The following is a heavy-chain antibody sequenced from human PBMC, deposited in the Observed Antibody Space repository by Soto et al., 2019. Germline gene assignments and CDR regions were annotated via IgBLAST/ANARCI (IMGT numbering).Heavy chain of an antibody. Sequence: PGGSLRLSCAASGITFNSYSMNWVRQAPGKGLEWVSPISSVSTYIYYADSVKGRFTISRDNAKNSLYLQMNSLRAEDTAVYYCARARYYDILTGYYNQAAMDVWGQGTTVTVSS. V-gene: IGHV3-21*01. CDR2: ISSVSTYI. J-gene: IGHJ6*02. CDR1: GITFNSYS. D-gene: IGHD3-9*01. CDR3: ARARYYDILTGYYNQAAMDV.